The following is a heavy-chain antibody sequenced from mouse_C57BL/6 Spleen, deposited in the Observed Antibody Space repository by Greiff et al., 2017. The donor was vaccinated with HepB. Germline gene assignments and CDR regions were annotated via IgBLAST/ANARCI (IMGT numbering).Heavy chain of an antibody. D-gene: IGHD2-3*01. J-gene: IGHJ4*01. CDR2: IDPSDSET. CDR3: ARYDPRGGYAIDY. Sequence: QVHVKQPGAELVRPGSSVKLSCKASGYTFTSYWMHWVKQRPIQGLEWIGNIDPSDSETHYNQKFKDKATLTVDKSSSTAYMQLSSLTSEDSAVYYCARYDPRGGYAIDYWGQGTSVTVSS. CDR1: GYTFTSYW. V-gene: IGHV1-52*01.